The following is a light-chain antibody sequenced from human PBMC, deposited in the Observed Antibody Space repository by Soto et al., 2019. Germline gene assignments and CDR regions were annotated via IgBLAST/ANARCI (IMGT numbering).Light chain of an antibody. J-gene: IGLJ1*01. CDR3: SSYRSSTTLEV. CDR1: SSNIGRNS. V-gene: IGLV1-44*01. Sequence: QSVLTQAPSVSGTPGQRDTITCSGSSSNIGRNSVNWYQHLPGTAPKLLTHGNNHRPSGVPDRFSGSKSGTSASLAISGLQPEDEADYYCSSYRSSTTLEVFGTGTKVTVL. CDR2: GNN.